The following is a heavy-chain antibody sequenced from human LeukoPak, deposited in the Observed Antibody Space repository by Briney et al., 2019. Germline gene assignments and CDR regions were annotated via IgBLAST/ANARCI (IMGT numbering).Heavy chain of an antibody. V-gene: IGHV3-23*01. CDR2: ISGSGGST. D-gene: IGHD5-24*01. CDR1: GFTFSSYA. Sequence: GGSLRLSCAASGFTFSSYAMSWVRQAPGKGLEWVSAISGSGGSTYYADSVKGRFTISRDNSKNTLYLQMNSLRAEDTAVYYCASASDGYNYFDYWGQGTLVTVSS. CDR3: ASASDGYNYFDY. J-gene: IGHJ4*02.